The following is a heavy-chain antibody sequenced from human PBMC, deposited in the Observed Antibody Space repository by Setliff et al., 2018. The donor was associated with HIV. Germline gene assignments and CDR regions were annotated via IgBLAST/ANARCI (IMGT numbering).Heavy chain of an antibody. CDR1: GYSISSGYY. CDR3: ARSVGYCSGGSCSNWFYR. J-gene: IGHJ5*02. CDR2: IYHSGST. V-gene: IGHV4-38-2*01. D-gene: IGHD2-15*01. Sequence: PSETLSLTCAVSGYSISSGYYWGWIRQPPGKGLEWIGSIYHSGSTYYNPSLKSRVTISVDTSKNQFSLKLSSVTAADTAVYYCARSVGYCSGGSCSNWFYRWGQGTLVT.